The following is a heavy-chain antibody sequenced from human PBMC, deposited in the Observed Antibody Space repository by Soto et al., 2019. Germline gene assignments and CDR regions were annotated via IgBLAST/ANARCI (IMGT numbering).Heavy chain of an antibody. D-gene: IGHD3-10*01. Sequence: SETLSLTCAVNGVSFTGYYGAWIRQSPGKGLEWIGEISHSGSTNYNPSLKSRVTISVDRSKNQFSLKLSSVTAADTAVYYCAREHYYGSGSYEDYWGQGTLVTVSS. CDR1: GVSFTGYY. V-gene: IGHV4-34*01. J-gene: IGHJ4*02. CDR2: ISHSGST. CDR3: AREHYYGSGSYEDY.